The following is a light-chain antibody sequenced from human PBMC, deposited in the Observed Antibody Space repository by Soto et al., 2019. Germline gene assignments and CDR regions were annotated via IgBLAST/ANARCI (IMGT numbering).Light chain of an antibody. J-gene: IGKJ5*01. CDR2: DAS. V-gene: IGKV1-39*01. CDR1: QSISSW. Sequence: DIQMTQSPSTLSASVGDRVTITCRASQSISSWLAWYQQKPGKAPNLLIYDASSLQSGVPSRFSGSGSGTDFTLTISSLQPEDFATYYCQQSYSTLPITFGQGTRLEI. CDR3: QQSYSTLPIT.